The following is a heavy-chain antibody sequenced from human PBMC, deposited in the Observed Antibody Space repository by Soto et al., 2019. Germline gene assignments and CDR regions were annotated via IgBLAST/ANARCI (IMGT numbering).Heavy chain of an antibody. V-gene: IGHV5-10-1*04. CDR1: GYSFTSYW. J-gene: IGHJ6*02. Sequence: GESLKISCKGSGYSFTSYWISWVRQMPGKGLEWMGRIDPSDSYTNYSPSFQGQVTFSVDKSTSTAYLQWSSLKASDTAMYYCARQGSNGAYYYYGMDVWGQGTTVTVSS. CDR3: ARQGSNGAYYYYGMDV. D-gene: IGHD2-8*01. CDR2: IDPSDSYT.